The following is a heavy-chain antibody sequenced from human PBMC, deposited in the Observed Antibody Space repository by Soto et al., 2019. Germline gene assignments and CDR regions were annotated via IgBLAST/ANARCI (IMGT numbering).Heavy chain of an antibody. J-gene: IGHJ6*02. CDR3: ARSPPGGTGTKGLYYYYYGMDV. CDR1: GGTFSSYA. V-gene: IGHV1-69*06. D-gene: IGHD1-7*01. CDR2: IIPIFGTA. Sequence: GASVKVSCKASGGTFSSYAISWVRQAPGQGLEWMGGIIPIFGTANYAQKFQGRVTITADKSTSTAYMELSSLRSEDTAVYYCARSPPGGTGTKGLYYYYYGMDVWGQGTTVTVSS.